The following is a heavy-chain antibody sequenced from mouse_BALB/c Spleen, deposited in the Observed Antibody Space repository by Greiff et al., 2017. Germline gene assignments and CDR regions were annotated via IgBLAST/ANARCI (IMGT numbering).Heavy chain of an antibody. D-gene: IGHD2-1*01. CDR1: GYAFSSYW. Sequence: VQLQQSGAELVRPGSSVKISCKASGYAFSSYWMNWVKQRPGQGLEWIGQIYPGDGDTNYNGKFKGKATLTADKSSSTAYMQLSSLTSEDSAVYFCARERGYGNYAMDDWGQGTSVTVSS. CDR2: IYPGDGDT. J-gene: IGHJ4*01. CDR3: ARERGYGNYAMDD. V-gene: IGHV1-80*01.